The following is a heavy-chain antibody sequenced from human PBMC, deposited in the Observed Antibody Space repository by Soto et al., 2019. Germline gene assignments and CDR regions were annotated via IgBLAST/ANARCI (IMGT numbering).Heavy chain of an antibody. J-gene: IGHJ6*02. CDR3: ARGSFWRLNYYYGMDV. Sequence: GASVKVSCKASGYTFTSYYMHWVRQAPGQGLEWMGIINPSGGSTSYAQKFQGRVTMTRDTSTSTVYMELSSLRSEDTAVYYCARGSFWRLNYYYGMDVWGQGTTVTVSS. D-gene: IGHD3-3*01. CDR1: GYTFTSYY. V-gene: IGHV1-46*01. CDR2: INPSGGST.